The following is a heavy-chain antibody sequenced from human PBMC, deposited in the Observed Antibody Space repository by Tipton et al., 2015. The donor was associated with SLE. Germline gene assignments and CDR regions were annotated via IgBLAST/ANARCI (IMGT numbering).Heavy chain of an antibody. CDR2: ISTYNGNT. D-gene: IGHD3-10*01. V-gene: IGHV1-18*01. CDR1: GYTFTSYG. CDR3: AREVYSGSYYYYYGMDV. J-gene: IGHJ6*02. Sequence: QSGAEVKNPGASVKVSCKASGYTFTSYGISWVRQAPGQGLEWMGWISTYNGNTHYAQNLQGRVTMTTYTSTSTAYMELRSLRSDDTAVYYCAREVYSGSYYYYYGMDVWGQATTVTISS.